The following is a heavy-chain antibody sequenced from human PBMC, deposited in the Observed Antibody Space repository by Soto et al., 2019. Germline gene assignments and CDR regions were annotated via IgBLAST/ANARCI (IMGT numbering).Heavy chain of an antibody. Sequence: LRLSCAASGFTFSSYSMNWVRQAPGKGLEWVSSITSSSTYIYYADSVKGRFTISRDNAKNSLYLQMNSLRAEDTAVYYCARALTQYCSGGSCYYYGMDVWGQGTTVTVSS. D-gene: IGHD2-15*01. V-gene: IGHV3-21*01. CDR3: ARALTQYCSGGSCYYYGMDV. CDR2: ITSSSTYI. CDR1: GFTFSSYS. J-gene: IGHJ6*02.